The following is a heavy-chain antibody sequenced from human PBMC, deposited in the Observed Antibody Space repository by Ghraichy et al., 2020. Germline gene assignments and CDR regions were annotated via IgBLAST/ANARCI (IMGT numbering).Heavy chain of an antibody. Sequence: GGSLRLSCAASGFTFSDYWMSWVRQAPGKGLEWVANIKQDGSKKFYVDSVKGRFTISRDNAKNSLYLQMNSLRAEDTALYYCARNVYGSGSYPHWGQGTLVTVAS. D-gene: IGHD3-10*01. CDR2: IKQDGSKK. V-gene: IGHV3-7*01. J-gene: IGHJ4*02. CDR3: ARNVYGSGSYPH. CDR1: GFTFSDYW.